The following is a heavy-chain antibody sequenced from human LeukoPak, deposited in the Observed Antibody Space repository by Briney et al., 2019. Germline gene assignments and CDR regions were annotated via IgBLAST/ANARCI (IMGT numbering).Heavy chain of an antibody. D-gene: IGHD3/OR15-3a*01. CDR3: ARDVGLVQDY. Sequence: PGGSLRLSCAASGFTFNRYWMQWVRQAPGKGLVWVSRINSDGSSTDYADSVKGRFTISRDNAKNTVYLQMNSLRDEDTAVYYCARDVGLVQDYWGQGTLVTVSS. J-gene: IGHJ4*02. CDR1: GFTFNRYW. V-gene: IGHV3-74*01. CDR2: INSDGSST.